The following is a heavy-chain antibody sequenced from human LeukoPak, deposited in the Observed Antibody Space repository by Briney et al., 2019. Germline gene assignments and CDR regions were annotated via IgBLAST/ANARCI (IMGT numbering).Heavy chain of an antibody. J-gene: IGHJ6*02. CDR3: TRDLMDYDVSTGLHHYYMDV. V-gene: IGHV3-74*01. Sequence: GGSLRLSCAASGFTFSSYSMNWVRQDPRKGLVWVSRISGDGRNINYADSVRGRFTISRDNAKNTLYLQMNTLRVEDTAVYYCTRDLMDYDVSTGLHHYYMDVWGQGTTVTVSS. CDR1: GFTFSSYS. CDR2: ISGDGRNI. D-gene: IGHD3-9*01.